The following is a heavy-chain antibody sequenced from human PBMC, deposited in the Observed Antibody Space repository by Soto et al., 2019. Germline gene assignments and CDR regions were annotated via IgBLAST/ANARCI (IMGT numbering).Heavy chain of an antibody. CDR1: GYTFTSYY. CDR2: INPSGGST. J-gene: IGHJ4*02. CDR3: ARGYYDSSGYYYVDY. D-gene: IGHD3-22*01. V-gene: IGHV1-46*01. Sequence: ASVNVSCKASGYTFTSYYIHWVRQAPGQGLEWMGIINPSGGSTSYAQKFQGRVTMTRDTSTSTVYMELSSLRSEDTAVYYCARGYYDSSGYYYVDYWGQGTLVTVSS.